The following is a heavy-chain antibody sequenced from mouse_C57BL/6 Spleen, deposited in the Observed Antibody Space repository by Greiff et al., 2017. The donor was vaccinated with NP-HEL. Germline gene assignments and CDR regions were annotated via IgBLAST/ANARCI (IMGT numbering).Heavy chain of an antibody. CDR3: ARQGTRYYFDY. Sequence: EVHLVESGGDLVKPGGSLKLSCAASGFTFSSYGMSWVRQTPDKRLEWVATISSGGSYTYYPDSVKGRFTISRDNAKNTLYLQMSSLKSEDTAMYYCARQGTRYYFDYWGQGTTLTVSS. V-gene: IGHV5-6*01. CDR2: ISSGGSYT. J-gene: IGHJ2*01. CDR1: GFTFSSYG. D-gene: IGHD3-3*01.